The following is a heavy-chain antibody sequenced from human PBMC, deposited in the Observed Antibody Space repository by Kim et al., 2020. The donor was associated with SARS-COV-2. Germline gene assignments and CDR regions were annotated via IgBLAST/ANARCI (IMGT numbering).Heavy chain of an antibody. V-gene: IGHV1-46*01. D-gene: IGHD2-2*01. CDR3: ARGAALYCSSTSCPRGANDAFDI. CDR1: GYTFTSYY. J-gene: IGHJ3*02. CDR2: INPSGGST. Sequence: ASVKVSCKASGYTFTSYYMHWVRQAPGQGLEWMGIINPSGGSTSYAQKFQGRVTMTRDTSTSTVYMELSSLRSEDTAVYYCARGAALYCSSTSCPRGANDAFDIWGQGTMVTVSS.